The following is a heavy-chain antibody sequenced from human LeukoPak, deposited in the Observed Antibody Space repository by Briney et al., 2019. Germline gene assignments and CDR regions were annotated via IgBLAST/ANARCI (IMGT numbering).Heavy chain of an antibody. V-gene: IGHV3-53*01. Sequence: GGSLRLSCAASGFTVSSNYMSWVRQAPGKGLEWVSVIYSGGSTYYADSVKGRFTISRDNSKNTLYLQMNSLRAEDTAVYYCAKDGTYYYDSSGFDYWGQGTLVTVSS. CDR2: IYSGGST. D-gene: IGHD3-22*01. J-gene: IGHJ4*02. CDR3: AKDGTYYYDSSGFDY. CDR1: GFTVSSNY.